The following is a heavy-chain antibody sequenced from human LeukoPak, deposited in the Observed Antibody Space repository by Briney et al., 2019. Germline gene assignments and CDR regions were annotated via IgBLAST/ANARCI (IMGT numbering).Heavy chain of an antibody. D-gene: IGHD6-13*01. J-gene: IGHJ6*02. CDR1: GLTVSSNY. CDR3: ARDLLAAAVHNYYYYGMDV. V-gene: IGHV3-66*01. Sequence: GGSLRLSCAASGLTVSSNYMSWVRQAPGKGLEWVSVIYSGGSTYYADSVKGRFTISRDNSKNTLYLQMNSLRAEDTAVYYCARDLLAAAVHNYYYYGMDVWGQGTTVTVSS. CDR2: IYSGGST.